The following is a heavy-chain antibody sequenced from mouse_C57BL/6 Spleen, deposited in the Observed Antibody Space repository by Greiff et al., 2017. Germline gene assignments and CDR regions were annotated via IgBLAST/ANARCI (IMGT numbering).Heavy chain of an antibody. J-gene: IGHJ2*01. D-gene: IGHD1-1*01. CDR3: ARREDYYGSPFFDY. CDR1: GYAFSSYW. V-gene: IGHV1-80*01. CDR2: IYPGDGDT. Sequence: VQLQQSGAELVKPGASVKISCKASGYAFSSYWMNWVKQRPGKGLEWIGQIYPGDGDTNYNGKFKGKATLTADKSSSTAYMQLSSRTSEDSAVYFCARREDYYGSPFFDYWGQGTTLTVSS.